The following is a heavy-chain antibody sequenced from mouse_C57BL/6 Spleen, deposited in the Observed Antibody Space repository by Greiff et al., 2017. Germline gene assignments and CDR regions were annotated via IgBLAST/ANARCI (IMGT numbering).Heavy chain of an antibody. D-gene: IGHD1-1*01. CDR1: GYTFTSYW. Sequence: QVQLQQSGAELVKPGASVKMSCKASGYTFTSYWMHWVKQRPGQGLEWIGEIDPADGYTNYNEKFKGKATLTADKSSSTAYMQLSSLTSEDSAVXDGGRDTTVGGEYYFDYWGQGTTLTVSS. CDR3: GRDTTVGGEYYFDY. J-gene: IGHJ2*01. V-gene: IGHV1-69*02. CDR2: IDPADGYT.